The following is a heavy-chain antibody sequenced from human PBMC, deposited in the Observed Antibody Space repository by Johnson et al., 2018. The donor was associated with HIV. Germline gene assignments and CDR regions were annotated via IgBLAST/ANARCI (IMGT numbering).Heavy chain of an antibody. V-gene: IGHV3-15*01. CDR3: AKRHGPIVGATAAFDI. Sequence: VQLVESGGGLVQPGGSLRLSCAASGFTFSNAWMNWVRQAPGKGLEWVGRIKSKTDGGTTDYAAPVKGRFTISRDNSKNTLYLQMNSLRAEDTAVYYCAKRHGPIVGATAAFDIWGQGTMVTVSS. CDR2: IKSKTDGGTT. CDR1: GFTFSNAW. D-gene: IGHD1-26*01. J-gene: IGHJ3*02.